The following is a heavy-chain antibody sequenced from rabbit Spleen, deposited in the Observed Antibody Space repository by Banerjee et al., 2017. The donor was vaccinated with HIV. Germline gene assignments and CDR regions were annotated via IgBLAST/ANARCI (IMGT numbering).Heavy chain of an antibody. CDR3: ARDTGSSFSSYGMDL. V-gene: IGHV1S40*01. J-gene: IGHJ6*01. CDR1: GFSFSSNDY. CDR2: TAGGRSAFT. Sequence: QSLEESGGGLVQPEGSLTLTCTTSGFSFSSNDYICWVRQAPGKGLEWIACTAGGRSAFTYYASWAKGRFTCSKASSTTVTLQMTSLTAADTATYFCARDTGSSFSSYGMDLWGPGTLVTVS. D-gene: IGHD8-1*01.